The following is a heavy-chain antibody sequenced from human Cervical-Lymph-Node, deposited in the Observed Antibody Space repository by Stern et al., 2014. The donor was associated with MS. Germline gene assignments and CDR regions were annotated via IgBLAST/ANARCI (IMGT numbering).Heavy chain of an antibody. V-gene: IGHV1-2*06. D-gene: IGHD6-19*01. CDR2: INPNSGGT. Sequence: QVQLVQSGAEVKKPGASVKVSCKASGYTFTGYYMHWVRQAPGQGLEWMGRINPNSGGTNYVQKVQCRVTMIRDTSISTAYMELSRLRSDDTAVYYCAREAAMAVAGTGVDYWGQGTLVTVSS. CDR3: AREAAMAVAGTGVDY. J-gene: IGHJ4*02. CDR1: GYTFTGYY.